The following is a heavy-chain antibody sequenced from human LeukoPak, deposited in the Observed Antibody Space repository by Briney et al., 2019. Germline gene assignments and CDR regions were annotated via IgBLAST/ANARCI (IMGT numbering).Heavy chain of an antibody. CDR1: GFTVSSNY. V-gene: IGHV3-66*02. CDR3: AREGYCSGGSCWRYFQH. Sequence: GGSLRLSCAASGFTVSSNYMRWVRQAPGEGVEWGSVIYSDGNTYYADSVKGRFTISRDNSTNTLYLQMNSLRAEDTAVYYCAREGYCSGGSCWRYFQHWGQGNLVTVSS. J-gene: IGHJ1*01. D-gene: IGHD2-15*01. CDR2: IYSDGNT.